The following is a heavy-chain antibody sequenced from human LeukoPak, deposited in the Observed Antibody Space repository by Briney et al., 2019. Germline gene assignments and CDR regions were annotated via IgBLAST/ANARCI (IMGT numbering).Heavy chain of an antibody. CDR1: GFTFSRYG. V-gene: IGHV3-30*03. D-gene: IGHD7-27*01. CDR3: ARHSGDPHFDS. CDR2: ISYDGSNK. Sequence: PGGSLRLSCAASGFTFSRYGMHWVRQAQGKGLEWVAVISYDGSNKYYTDSVKGRFTISRDNSKNTLYLQMNSLRAEDTAVYYCARHSGDPHFDSWGQGTLVTVSS. J-gene: IGHJ4*02.